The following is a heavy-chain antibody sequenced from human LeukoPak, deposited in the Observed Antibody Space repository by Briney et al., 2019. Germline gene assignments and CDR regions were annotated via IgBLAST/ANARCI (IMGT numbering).Heavy chain of an antibody. CDR3: AAGYIGGAMVTNAFDI. J-gene: IGHJ3*02. CDR1: GFSFTNSA. CDR2: IVVGSGNT. Sequence: SVKVSCKASGFSFTNSAVQWVRQARGQRLEWIGWIVVGSGNTIYVQKFQERVTITRDMSTSTAYMELSSLRSEDTAVYYCAAGYIGGAMVTNAFDIWGQGTMVTVSS. V-gene: IGHV1-58*01. D-gene: IGHD5-18*01.